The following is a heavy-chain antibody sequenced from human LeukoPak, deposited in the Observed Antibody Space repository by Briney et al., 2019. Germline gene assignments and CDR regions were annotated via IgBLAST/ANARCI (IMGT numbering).Heavy chain of an antibody. CDR3: ARRAGYSSSWYYFDY. CDR1: GYSFSSYW. CDR2: IYPGDPDT. V-gene: IGHV5-51*01. D-gene: IGHD6-13*01. Sequence: GESLKISCKGSGYSFSSYWIGWVRQMPGKGLEWMGIIYPGDPDTRYSPSFQGQVTISADKSISTAYLQWSSLKASDTAMYYCARRAGYSSSWYYFDYWGQGTLVTVSS. J-gene: IGHJ4*02.